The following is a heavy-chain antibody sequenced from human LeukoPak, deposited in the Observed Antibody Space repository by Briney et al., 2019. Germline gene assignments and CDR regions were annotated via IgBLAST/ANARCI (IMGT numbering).Heavy chain of an antibody. CDR2: INPKKGGT. D-gene: IGHD6-6*01. J-gene: IGHJ4*02. CDR1: GYTFSDYY. Sequence: ASVKVSCKASGYTFSDYYMHWVRQAPGQGLEWMGWINPKKGGTKYAQKFQGRVTMTWDTSISTAYMEVTSLTSDDTAVYYCARGGVEYSSSSSDYWGQGTLVTVSS. V-gene: IGHV1-2*02. CDR3: ARGGVEYSSSSSDY.